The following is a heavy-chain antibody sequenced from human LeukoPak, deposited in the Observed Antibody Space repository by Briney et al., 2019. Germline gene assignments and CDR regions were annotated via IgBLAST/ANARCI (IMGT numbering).Heavy chain of an antibody. CDR3: ARSTRTSRKFDP. J-gene: IGHJ5*02. CDR1: GFTFDDYG. CDR2: INWNGGST. Sequence: GGSLRLSCAASGFTFDDYGMNSVRQAPGKGLEWVSGINWNGGSTGYADSVKGRFTISRDNAKNSLYLQMNSLRAEDTALYYCARSTRTSRKFDPWGQGTLVTVSS. D-gene: IGHD1-26*01. V-gene: IGHV3-20*04.